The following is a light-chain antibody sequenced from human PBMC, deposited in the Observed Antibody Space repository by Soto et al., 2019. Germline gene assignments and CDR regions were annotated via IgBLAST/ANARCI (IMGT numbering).Light chain of an antibody. Sequence: QSVLTQPASVSGSPGQTITISCTGTSSDIGGYNAVSWYQHHPGKAPKLIIYEVTHRPAGISDRFSAYKSGNTASLTISGLQAEDEADYYCNSFRVNHLYVFGTGTKVTVL. V-gene: IGLV2-14*01. CDR3: NSFRVNHLYV. J-gene: IGLJ1*01. CDR2: EVT. CDR1: SSDIGGYNA.